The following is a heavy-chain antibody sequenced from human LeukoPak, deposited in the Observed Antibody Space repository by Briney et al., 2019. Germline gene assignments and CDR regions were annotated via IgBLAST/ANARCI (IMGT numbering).Heavy chain of an antibody. Sequence: SETLSLTCSVSGYFSTSYYWGWVRQPPGKGLEWMASIRPDGHTYTNSSLRNQLTISADMSRNEFSLKLNSLTAADTAVYYCARQVAAKGEWAFDVWGQGTVVTVSS. D-gene: IGHD5-12*01. CDR2: IRPDGHT. CDR3: ARQVAAKGEWAFDV. J-gene: IGHJ3*01. CDR1: GYFSTSYY. V-gene: IGHV4-38-2*01.